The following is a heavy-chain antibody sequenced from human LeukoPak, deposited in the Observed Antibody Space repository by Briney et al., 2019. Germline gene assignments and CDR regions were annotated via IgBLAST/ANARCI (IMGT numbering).Heavy chain of an antibody. Sequence: GASVKVSCKASGYTFTDYYMHWVRQAPGRGLEWMGWINLNSDDPKYAQKFQGRVTMTRDTSISTAYMELSSLRSDDTAIYYCARDGGHYYDASGYYSGFDYWGQGTLVTVSS. V-gene: IGHV1-2*02. CDR3: ARDGGHYYDASGYYSGFDY. CDR1: GYTFTDYY. D-gene: IGHD3-22*01. J-gene: IGHJ4*02. CDR2: INLNSDDP.